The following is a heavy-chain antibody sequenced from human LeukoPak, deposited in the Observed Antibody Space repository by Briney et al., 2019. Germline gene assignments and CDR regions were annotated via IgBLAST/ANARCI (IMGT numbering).Heavy chain of an antibody. CDR1: GFTFSSYA. CDR2: ISYDGSNK. CDR3: ARESGGTFDY. Sequence: GGSLRLSCAASGFTFSSYATHWVRQAPGKGLEWVAVISYDGSNKYYADSVKGRFTISRDNSKNTLYLQMNSLRAEDTAVYYCARESGGTFDYWGQGTLVTVSS. J-gene: IGHJ4*02. D-gene: IGHD4-23*01. V-gene: IGHV3-30-3*01.